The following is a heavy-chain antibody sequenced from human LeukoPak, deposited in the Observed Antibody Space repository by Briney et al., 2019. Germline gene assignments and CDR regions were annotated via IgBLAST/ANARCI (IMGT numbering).Heavy chain of an antibody. CDR2: ISDSGVTA. CDR3: AKRQGGVVSFWYFDL. J-gene: IGHJ2*01. Sequence: GGSLRLPCAASGFTFSNYAMSWVRQAPGQGLDWVSAISDSGVTAYYADPVKGRFTISRDNSKNTLHLQMNSLRADDTAVYYCAKRQGGVVSFWYFDLWGRGTLVTVAS. V-gene: IGHV3-23*01. CDR1: GFTFSNYA. D-gene: IGHD3-16*01.